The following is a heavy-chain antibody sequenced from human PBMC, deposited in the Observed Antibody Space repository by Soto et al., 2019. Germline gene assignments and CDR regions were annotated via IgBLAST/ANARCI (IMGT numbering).Heavy chain of an antibody. D-gene: IGHD3-3*01. V-gene: IGHV3-23*01. Sequence: GGSLRLSCAASGFTFSSYAMSWVRQAPGKGLEWVSGISGSGGRTYYADSVKGRFTISRDNSKHTLYLQMNSLRAEDTAGYFCAKAADFWSGYNIYNFYGKDDFGQGIMVTVSS. CDR2: ISGSGGRT. CDR1: GFTFSSYA. CDR3: AKAADFWSGYNIYNFYGKDD. J-gene: IGHJ6*02.